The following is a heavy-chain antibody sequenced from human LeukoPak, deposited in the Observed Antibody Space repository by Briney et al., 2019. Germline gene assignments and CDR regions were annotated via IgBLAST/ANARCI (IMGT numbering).Heavy chain of an antibody. J-gene: IGHJ2*01. CDR1: GFTFSSYA. D-gene: IGHD2-15*01. V-gene: IGHV3-23*01. CDR3: AKALISSTYYFDV. CDR2: ISNSGVNT. Sequence: PGGSLRLSCAASGFTFSSYAMNWVRQAPGKGLEWVSAISNSGVNTYYADSVRGRFTISRDNSKNTLYLQMNSLRAEDTAIYDCAKALISSTYYFDVWGRGTLVTVSS.